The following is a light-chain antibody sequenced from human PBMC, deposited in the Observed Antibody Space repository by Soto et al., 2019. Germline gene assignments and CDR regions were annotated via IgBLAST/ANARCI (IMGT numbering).Light chain of an antibody. CDR1: QSVSSSY. CDR2: GTS. J-gene: IGKJ1*01. CDR3: QQYGTTPWT. Sequence: EIVLTQSPGTLSLSPGKRATLSCRASQSVSSSYLAWYQHKPGQAPRLLISGTSSRATGIPDRFSGSGAGTDFTLTISRLEPEDFAVYYCQQYGTTPWTFGQGTKVEVK. V-gene: IGKV3-20*01.